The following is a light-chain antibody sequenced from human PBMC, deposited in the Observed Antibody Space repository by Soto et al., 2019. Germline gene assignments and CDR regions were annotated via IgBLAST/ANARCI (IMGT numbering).Light chain of an antibody. J-gene: IGLJ2*01. CDR1: SSDVGAYNY. Sequence: QSALTQPASVSGSPGQSITISCTGTSSDVGAYNYVSWYQQHPGKAPKLMIFEASDRPSGVSNRFSGSKSGNMASLTISGLQAEDEADYYCSSYTSSNTLVFGGGTKLTVL. CDR3: SSYTSSNTLV. CDR2: EAS. V-gene: IGLV2-14*01.